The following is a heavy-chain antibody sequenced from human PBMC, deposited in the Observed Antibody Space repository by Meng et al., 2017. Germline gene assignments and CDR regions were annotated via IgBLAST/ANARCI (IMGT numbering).Heavy chain of an antibody. CDR1: GGSFSGYY. D-gene: IGHD7-27*01. V-gene: IGHV4-34*01. CDR2: INHSGST. Sequence: SETLSLTCAVYGGSFSGYYWSWIRQPPGKGLEWIGEINHSGSTNYNPSLKSRVTISVDTSKNQFSLKLSSVTAADTAVYYCASLLGKRGEYYYYGMDVWGQGTTVTV. CDR3: ASLLGKRGEYYYYGMDV. J-gene: IGHJ6*02.